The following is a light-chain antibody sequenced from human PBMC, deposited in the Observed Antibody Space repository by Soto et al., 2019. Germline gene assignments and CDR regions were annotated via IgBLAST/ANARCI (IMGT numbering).Light chain of an antibody. Sequence: QSVLTQPPSASGTPGQRVTISCSGSSSNIGSHTVNWYQQLPGTAPKLLIYSNNQRPSGVPDRFSGSKSGTSASRAISGPPSEDEADYYCEAWDDSLNGRVVLGGGTKLTVL. CDR3: EAWDDSLNGRVV. CDR2: SNN. J-gene: IGLJ2*01. V-gene: IGLV1-44*01. CDR1: SSNIGSHT.